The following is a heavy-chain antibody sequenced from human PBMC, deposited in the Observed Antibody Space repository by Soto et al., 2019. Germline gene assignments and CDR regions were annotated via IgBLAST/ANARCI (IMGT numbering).Heavy chain of an antibody. CDR1: GDSISNENYY. CDR3: VKAPHSRLGALTDYYYYYGMEV. D-gene: IGHD3-10*01. J-gene: IGHJ6*02. CDR2: IYYTGTS. Sequence: SETLSLTCTVSGDSISNENYYWSWIRQPPGKGLEWIGYIYYTGTSYSNPALKSRVTISVDTSKNQFSLSLSSVTAADTAVYYCVKAPHSRLGALTDYYYYYGMEVWGQGTKATV. V-gene: IGHV4-30-4*01.